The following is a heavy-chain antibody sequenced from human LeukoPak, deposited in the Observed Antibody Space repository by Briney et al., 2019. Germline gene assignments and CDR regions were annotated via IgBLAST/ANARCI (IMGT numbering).Heavy chain of an antibody. J-gene: IGHJ3*02. Sequence: GGSLRLSCAASGFTFSSYSMNWVRQAPGKGLEWVSSISSSSSYIYYADSVKGRFTISRDNAKNSLYLQMNSLRAEDTAVYYCARDYDSSGYVAFDIWGQGTMVTVSS. D-gene: IGHD3-22*01. CDR1: GFTFSSYS. CDR2: ISSSSSYI. CDR3: ARDYDSSGYVAFDI. V-gene: IGHV3-21*01.